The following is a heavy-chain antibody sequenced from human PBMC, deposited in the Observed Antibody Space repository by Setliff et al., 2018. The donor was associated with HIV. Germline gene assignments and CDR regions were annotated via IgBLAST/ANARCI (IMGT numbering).Heavy chain of an antibody. Sequence: PSETLSLTCTVSGGSVSLYYWNWMRQPAGKGLEWIGRLFTSGKTIFSPSLKSRVSMSVDTSKNAVSLKLDSVTAGDSAVYFCARDLFNEWQGHYYYYIDVWGKGTTVTVSS. CDR3: ARDLFNEWQGHYYYYIDV. CDR2: LFTSGKT. V-gene: IGHV4-4*07. J-gene: IGHJ6*03. CDR1: GGSVSLYY. D-gene: IGHD3-3*01.